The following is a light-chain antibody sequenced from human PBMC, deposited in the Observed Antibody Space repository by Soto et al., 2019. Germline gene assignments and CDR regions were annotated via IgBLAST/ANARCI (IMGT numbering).Light chain of an antibody. CDR1: QSIRSTY. V-gene: IGKV3-20*01. CDR3: QQYSGSVT. J-gene: IGKJ4*01. Sequence: EIVLTQSPGTLSLSPGERATLSCMASQSIRSTYLAWYQQKPGQPPRLLIYAAHNRQSGVPDRFSGEGAETDFTLSHSSLEPEDFAVYYCQQYSGSVTFGGGNKV. CDR2: AAH.